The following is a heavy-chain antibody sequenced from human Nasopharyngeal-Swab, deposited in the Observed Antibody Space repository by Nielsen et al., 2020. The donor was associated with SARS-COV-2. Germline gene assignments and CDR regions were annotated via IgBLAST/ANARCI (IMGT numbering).Heavy chain of an antibody. CDR1: GGSFSGYY. CDR2: INHSGST. D-gene: IGHD6-13*01. CDR3: ARVKGIAAANYYYGMDV. V-gene: IGHV4-34*01. J-gene: IGHJ6*02. Sequence: ESLKISCAVYGGSFSGYYWSWIRQPPGKGLEWIGEINHSGSTNYNPSLKSRVTISVDTSKNQFSLKLSSVTAADTAVYYCARVKGIAAANYYYGMDVGGQGTTVTVSS.